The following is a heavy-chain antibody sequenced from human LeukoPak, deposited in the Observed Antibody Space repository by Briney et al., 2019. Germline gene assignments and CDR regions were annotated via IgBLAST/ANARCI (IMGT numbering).Heavy chain of an antibody. D-gene: IGHD4-17*01. CDR2: ISSSSSYI. CDR1: GFTFSSYS. J-gene: IGHJ4*02. CDR3: AKDPFLTVTTVFDY. Sequence: QTGGSLRLSCAASGFTFSSYSMNWVRQAPGKGLEWVSSISSSSSYIYYADSVKGRFTISRDNSKNTLYLQMNSLRAEDTAVYYCAKDPFLTVTTVFDYWGQGTLVTVSS. V-gene: IGHV3-21*04.